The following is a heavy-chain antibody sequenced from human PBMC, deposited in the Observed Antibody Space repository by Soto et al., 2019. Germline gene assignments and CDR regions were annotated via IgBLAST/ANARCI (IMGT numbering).Heavy chain of an antibody. Sequence: SETLSLTCAVYGGSFSGYYWSWIRQPPGKGLEWIGEINHSGSTNYNPSLKSRVTISVDTSKNQFSLKLSSVTAADTAVYYCARADGPKNFDYWGQGTLVTVSS. V-gene: IGHV4-34*01. J-gene: IGHJ4*02. CDR1: GGSFSGYY. CDR2: INHSGST. CDR3: ARADGPKNFDY.